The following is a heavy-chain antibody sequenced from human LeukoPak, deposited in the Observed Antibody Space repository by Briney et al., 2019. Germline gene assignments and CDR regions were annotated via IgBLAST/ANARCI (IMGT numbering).Heavy chain of an antibody. CDR2: ITASGDRT. V-gene: IGHV3-23*01. CDR3: ARRDIVVIVSASDY. J-gene: IGHJ4*02. Sequence: GGTLRLSCTASGFIFSDYVMIWVRQAPGKGLEWVSGITASGDRTYYGDSVKGRFTVSRDNSKNTVYLQMNSLRVDDTAVYYCARRDIVVIVSASDYWGQGTLVTVSS. D-gene: IGHD2-15*01. CDR1: GFIFSDYV.